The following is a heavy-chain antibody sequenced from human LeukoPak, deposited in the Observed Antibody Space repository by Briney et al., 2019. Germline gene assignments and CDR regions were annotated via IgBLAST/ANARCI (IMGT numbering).Heavy chain of an antibody. CDR1: GCTFSSFA. CDR3: AKDPGAHDKHFDH. J-gene: IGHJ4*02. Sequence: GGSLRLSCAASGCTFSSFAMHWVRQAPGKGLEWVAYIRYDGSNKSYADSVKGRSTISRDSSKNTLYLQMNSLRAEDTAVYYCAKDPGAHDKHFDHWGQGTLVTVSS. CDR2: IRYDGSNK. V-gene: IGHV3-30*02. D-gene: IGHD3-10*01.